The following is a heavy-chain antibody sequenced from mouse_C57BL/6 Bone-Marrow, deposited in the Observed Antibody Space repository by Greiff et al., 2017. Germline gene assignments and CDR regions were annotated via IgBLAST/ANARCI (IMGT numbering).Heavy chain of an antibody. Sequence: VKVVESGPELVKPGASVKISCKASGYSFTSYYIHWVKQRPGQGLEWIGWIYPGSGNTKYNEKFKGKATLTADTSSSTAYMQLSSLTSEDSAVYYCARCYYGSSPDYWGQGTTLTVSS. J-gene: IGHJ2*01. CDR1: GYSFTSYY. V-gene: IGHV1-66*01. D-gene: IGHD1-1*01. CDR2: IYPGSGNT. CDR3: ARCYYGSSPDY.